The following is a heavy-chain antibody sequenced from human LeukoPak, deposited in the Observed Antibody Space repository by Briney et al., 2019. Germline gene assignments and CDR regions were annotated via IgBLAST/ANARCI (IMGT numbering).Heavy chain of an antibody. CDR3: ARSGGLRIYFDY. Sequence: GGSLRLSCAASGFTFSSYSMNWVRQAPGKGLEWVSSISSSSYIYYADSVKGRFTISRDNAKNSLYLQMNSLRAEDTAVYYCARSGGLRIYFDYWGQGTLVTVSS. V-gene: IGHV3-21*01. J-gene: IGHJ4*02. CDR1: GFTFSSYS. D-gene: IGHD4-17*01. CDR2: ISSSSYI.